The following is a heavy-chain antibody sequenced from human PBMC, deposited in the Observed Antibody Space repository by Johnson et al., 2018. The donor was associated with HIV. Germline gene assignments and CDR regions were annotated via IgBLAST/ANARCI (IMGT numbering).Heavy chain of an antibody. CDR3: ARYQLGGDAVDI. D-gene: IGHD7-27*01. CDR1: GFTFSSYA. J-gene: IGHJ3*02. CDR2: IYSGGST. V-gene: IGHV3-66*02. Sequence: VHLVESGGGLVQPGGSLRLSCAASGFTFSSYAMHWVRQAPGKGLEWVSVIYSGGSTYYAYSVKGRLTISRDNSKNTLYLQMNSLRAEDTAVYYCARYQLGGDAVDIWGQGTMVTVSS.